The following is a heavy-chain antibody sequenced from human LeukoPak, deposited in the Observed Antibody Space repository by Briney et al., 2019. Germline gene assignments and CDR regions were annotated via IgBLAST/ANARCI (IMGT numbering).Heavy chain of an antibody. CDR3: ARLRNYDILTGYSPSVVDY. J-gene: IGHJ4*01. CDR2: IYYSGTT. Sequence: SETLSLTCTVSGGSISSSNYSWGWIRQPPGKGLGWIGSIYYSGTTYYNPSLKSRVTISVDTSKNEFSLKLSSVTAADTAVYYCARLRNYDILTGYSPSVVDYWGHGTLVTVSS. V-gene: IGHV4-39*01. D-gene: IGHD3-9*01. CDR1: GGSISSSNYS.